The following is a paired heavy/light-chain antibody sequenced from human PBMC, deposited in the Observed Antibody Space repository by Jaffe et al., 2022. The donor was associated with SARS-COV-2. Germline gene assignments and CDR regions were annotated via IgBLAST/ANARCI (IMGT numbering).Heavy chain of an antibody. CDR3: ARGRSLNSYHGNGYYEGKTLDY. Sequence: VQLQQWGAGVVKPSETLSLICAVSGGSFRDHYWGWIRQSPEKGLQWIGEINRSGSTNYIAPLRSRVSMSIDTSKNQFSLKLTSVTGADTAIYYCARGRSLNSYHGNGYYEGKTLDYWGQGTLVIVSS. D-gene: IGHD3-22*01. J-gene: IGHJ4*02. CDR2: INRSGST. V-gene: IGHV4-34*02. CDR1: GGSFRDHY.
Light chain of an antibody. V-gene: IGKV2-28*01. Sequence: DIVMTQSPLSLPVTPGEPASISCRSSQSLLHRNGYNYVDWYLQKPGQSPQLLIYLGSNRASGVPDRFSCSGSGTDFTLKISRVEAEDVGVYYCMQSLRTPWTFGQGTKVEIK. CDR3: MQSLRTPWT. J-gene: IGKJ1*01. CDR2: LGS. CDR1: QSLLHRNGYNY.